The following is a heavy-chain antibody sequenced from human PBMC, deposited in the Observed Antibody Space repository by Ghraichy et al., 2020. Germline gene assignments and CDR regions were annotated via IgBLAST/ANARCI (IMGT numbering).Heavy chain of an antibody. D-gene: IGHD3-3*01. CDR3: THRFNWNYFDY. Sequence: SGPTLVKPTQTLTLTCTFSGLSLSTNGVGVGWIRQPPGKALEWLAIIFWDDDKRYSPSLKSRLIITKDTSKNQVVLTMTNMDPVDTATYYCTHRFNWNYFDYWGQGALVTVSS. J-gene: IGHJ4*02. CDR2: IFWDDDK. CDR1: GLSLSTNGVG. V-gene: IGHV2-5*02.